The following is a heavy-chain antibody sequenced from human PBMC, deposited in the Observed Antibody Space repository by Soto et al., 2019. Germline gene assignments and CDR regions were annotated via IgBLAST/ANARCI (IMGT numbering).Heavy chain of an antibody. D-gene: IGHD2-21*02. CDR2: INHSRST. J-gene: IGHJ3*02. V-gene: IGHV4-34*01. CDR1: GGSFSGYY. Sequence: QVQLQQWGAGLLKPSETLSLTCAVYGGSFSGYYWSWIRQPPGKGLEWIGEINHSRSTNYNPSLKSRVTISVDTSKNQFSLKLSFVTAADTAVYYCARGRGGLYGGNSLAAFDIWGQGIMVAVSS. CDR3: ARGRGGLYGGNSLAAFDI.